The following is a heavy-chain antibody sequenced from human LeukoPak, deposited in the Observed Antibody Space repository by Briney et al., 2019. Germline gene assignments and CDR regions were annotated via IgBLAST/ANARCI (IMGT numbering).Heavy chain of an antibody. V-gene: IGHV4-4*07. J-gene: IGHJ6*02. Sequence: SETLSLTCTVSGGSISSYYWSWIRQPAGKGLEWIGRIYTSGSTDYNPSLKSRVTISVDTSKNQFSLKLSSVTAADTAVYYCARLNRLAMTGTYYYHGLDVWGQGTTVTVSS. D-gene: IGHD6-19*01. CDR1: GGSISSYY. CDR3: ARLNRLAMTGTYYYHGLDV. CDR2: IYTSGST.